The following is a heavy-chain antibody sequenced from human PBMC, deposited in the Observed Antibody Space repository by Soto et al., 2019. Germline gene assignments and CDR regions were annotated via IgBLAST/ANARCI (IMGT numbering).Heavy chain of an antibody. D-gene: IGHD3-10*01. V-gene: IGHV3-13*01. CDR1: GFTFSTYD. Sequence: GGSLRLSCAGSGFTFSTYDIHWVRQAPGKGLEWVSGIGTLSDTFYAASVQGRFTISRQNAKNSVYLQMNSLRAGDTAFYYCARGRSFSYDSTPPPMFDPWGQGTLVTVSS. J-gene: IGHJ5*02. CDR3: ARGRSFSYDSTPPPMFDP. CDR2: IGTLSDT.